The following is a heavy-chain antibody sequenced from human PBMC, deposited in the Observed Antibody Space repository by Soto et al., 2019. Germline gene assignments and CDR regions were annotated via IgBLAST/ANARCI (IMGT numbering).Heavy chain of an antibody. CDR3: ARDGVQTIFGVVNYYYYMDV. V-gene: IGHV3-33*01. J-gene: IGHJ6*03. CDR1: GFTFSSYG. Sequence: QPGGSLRLSCAASGFTFSSYGMHWVRQAPGKGLEWVAVIWYDGSNKYYADSVKGRFTISRDNSKNTLYLQMNSLRAEDTAVYYCARDGVQTIFGVVNYYYYMDVWGKGTTVTVSS. D-gene: IGHD3-3*01. CDR2: IWYDGSNK.